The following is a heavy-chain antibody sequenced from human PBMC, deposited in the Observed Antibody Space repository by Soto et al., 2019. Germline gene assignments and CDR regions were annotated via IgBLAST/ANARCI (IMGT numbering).Heavy chain of an antibody. Sequence: EVQLLESGGGLVQPGGSPRLSCAASGFTFSSYAMSWVRQAPGKGLEWVSAISGSGGSTYYADSVKGRFTISRDNSKNTLYLQMNSLRAEYTAVYYCAKGARITMIVVVISGVDWFDPWGQGTLVTVSS. V-gene: IGHV3-23*01. J-gene: IGHJ5*02. CDR2: ISGSGGST. CDR1: GFTFSSYA. D-gene: IGHD3-22*01. CDR3: AKGARITMIVVVISGVDWFDP.